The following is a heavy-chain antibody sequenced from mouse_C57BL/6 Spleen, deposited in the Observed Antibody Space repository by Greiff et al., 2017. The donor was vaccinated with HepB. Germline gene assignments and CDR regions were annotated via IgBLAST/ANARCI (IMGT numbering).Heavy chain of an antibody. CDR1: GYTFTSYW. CDR3: TRRDYGNPYYAMDY. Sequence: VQLQQSGTVLARPGASVKMSCKTSGYTFTSYWMHWVKQRPGQGLEWIGAIYPGNSDTSYNQKFKGKAKLTAVTSASTAYMELSSLTNEDSAVYYCTRRDYGNPYYAMDYWGQGTSVTVSS. CDR2: IYPGNSDT. J-gene: IGHJ4*01. V-gene: IGHV1-5*01. D-gene: IGHD2-1*01.